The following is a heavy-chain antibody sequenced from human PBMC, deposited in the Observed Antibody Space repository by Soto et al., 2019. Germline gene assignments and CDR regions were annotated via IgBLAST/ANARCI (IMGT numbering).Heavy chain of an antibody. CDR2: INSGSTSV. CDR3: TSSASPDAY. CDR1: GFDFNSYS. D-gene: IGHD1-26*01. J-gene: IGHJ4*02. V-gene: IGHV3-48*01. Sequence: EVQLVESGGGLVQPGGSLRLSCVASGFDFNSYSMNWVRQAPGKGLEWISYINSGSTSVFYADSVKGRFTISRDNAKNSLYLQMICLRAEDTAVYYCTSSASPDAYWGQGTLVTVSS.